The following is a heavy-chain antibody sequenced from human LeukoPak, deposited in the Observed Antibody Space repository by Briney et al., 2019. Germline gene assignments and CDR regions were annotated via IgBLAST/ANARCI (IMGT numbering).Heavy chain of an antibody. CDR1: GGSISSSSYY. Sequence: SETLSLTCTVSGGSISSSSYYWGWIRQPPGKGLEWIGSIYYSGSTYYNPSLKSRVTISVDTSKNQFSLKLSSVTAADTAVYYCARHYSSGWYPIGYRGQGTLVTVSS. J-gene: IGHJ4*02. CDR2: IYYSGST. D-gene: IGHD6-19*01. CDR3: ARHYSSGWYPIGY. V-gene: IGHV4-39*01.